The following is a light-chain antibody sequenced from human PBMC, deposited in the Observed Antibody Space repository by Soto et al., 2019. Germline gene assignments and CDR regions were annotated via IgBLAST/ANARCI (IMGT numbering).Light chain of an antibody. V-gene: IGKV1-5*03. CDR1: QRINSW. Sequence: DIQMTQSPSTLSASVGDRVTITCRASQRINSWLAWYQQKPGEAPKLLIYKASTLESGFPSRFSGSGSGTEFTLTISSLQPDDFATYYCQQYITYPSFGQGTTLEIK. J-gene: IGKJ2*01. CDR3: QQYITYPS. CDR2: KAS.